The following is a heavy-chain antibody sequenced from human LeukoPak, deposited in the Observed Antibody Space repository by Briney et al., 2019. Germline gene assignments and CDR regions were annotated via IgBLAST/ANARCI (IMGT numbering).Heavy chain of an antibody. CDR2: VYYTGST. J-gene: IGHJ4*02. CDR3: ARHFAYSSSSYFDY. Sequence: SETESLTCSVSGGSVSNYYWSWIRQPPGKGLEWIGYVYYTGSTNYNPSLKSRVTMFEDKSKNQFSLRLYSVTVADTAVYYCARHFAYSSSSYFDYWGQGSRVSLSS. V-gene: IGHV4-59*08. D-gene: IGHD6-6*01. CDR1: GGSVSNYY.